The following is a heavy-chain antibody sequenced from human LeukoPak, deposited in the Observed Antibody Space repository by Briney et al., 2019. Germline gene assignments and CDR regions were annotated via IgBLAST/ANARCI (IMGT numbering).Heavy chain of an antibody. Sequence: GASAKVSCKASGYTFIGYHIHWVRQAPGQGLEWMGWINPNRGGTNLAQKFQGRVIMTRDTSISTAYMEVTRLRSDDTAIHYCARLPRVHFDSWGQGTLVTVSS. CDR2: INPNRGGT. CDR1: GYTFIGYH. V-gene: IGHV1-2*02. D-gene: IGHD2-8*01. CDR3: ARLPRVHFDS. J-gene: IGHJ4*02.